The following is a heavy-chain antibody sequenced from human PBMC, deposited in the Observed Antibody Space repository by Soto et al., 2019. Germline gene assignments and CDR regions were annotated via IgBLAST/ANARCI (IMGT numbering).Heavy chain of an antibody. D-gene: IGHD3-10*01. V-gene: IGHV4-30-4*01. CDR2: IYYSGST. CDR1: GGSISSGDYY. Sequence: SETLSLTCTVSGGSISSGDYYWSWIRQPPGKGLEWIGYIYYSGSTNYNPSLKSRVTIPVDTSKNQFSLKLSSVTAADTAVYYCARARPVLLWFGELLFDYWGQGTLVTVSS. CDR3: ARARPVLLWFGELLFDY. J-gene: IGHJ4*02.